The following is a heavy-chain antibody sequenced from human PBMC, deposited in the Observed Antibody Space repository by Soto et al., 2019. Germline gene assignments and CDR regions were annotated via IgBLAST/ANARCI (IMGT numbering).Heavy chain of an antibody. CDR2: IIPIFGTA. CDR1: GCTFSSYA. CDR3: AYYDFWSGYYYYGMDV. D-gene: IGHD3-3*01. V-gene: IGHV1-69*13. Sequence: GASVKVSCKASGCTFSSYAISWVRQAPGQRLEWMGGIIPIFGTANYAQKFQGRVTITADESTSTAYMELSSLRSEDTAVYYCAYYDFWSGYYYYGMDVWGQGTTVTVSS. J-gene: IGHJ6*02.